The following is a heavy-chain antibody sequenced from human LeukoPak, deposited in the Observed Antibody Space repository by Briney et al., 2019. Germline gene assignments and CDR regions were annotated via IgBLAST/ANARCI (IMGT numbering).Heavy chain of an antibody. CDR3: ARGYYGDQNWFDP. CDR2: IYYSGST. J-gene: IGHJ5*02. CDR1: GVSISSSSYY. D-gene: IGHD4-17*01. Sequence: PSETLSLTCTVSGVSISSSSYYWGGIRQPPGKGLEGIGSIYYSGSTYYNPSLNSRVTISVDTSKNQFSLKLSSVTAADTAVYYCARGYYGDQNWFDPWGQGTLVTVSS. V-gene: IGHV4-39*07.